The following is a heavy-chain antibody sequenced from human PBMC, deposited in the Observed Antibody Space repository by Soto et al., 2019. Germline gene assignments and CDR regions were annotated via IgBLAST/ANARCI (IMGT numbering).Heavy chain of an antibody. Sequence: LRLSCAASGFTFSSYSMNWVRQAPGKGLEWVSAISGSGGSTYYADSVKGRFTISRDNSKNTLYLQMNSLRAEDTAVYYCAKIGVVVPADIRTSWFDPWGQGTLVTVSS. D-gene: IGHD2-2*02. CDR1: GFTFSSYS. V-gene: IGHV3-23*01. J-gene: IGHJ5*02. CDR3: AKIGVVVPADIRTSWFDP. CDR2: ISGSGGST.